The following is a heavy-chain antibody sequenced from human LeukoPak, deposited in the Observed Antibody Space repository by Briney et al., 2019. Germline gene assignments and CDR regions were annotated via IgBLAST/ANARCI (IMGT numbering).Heavy chain of an antibody. V-gene: IGHV3-74*01. Sequence: PGGSLRLSCAASGFTFSSYWMHWVRQPPGKGLVWVSRTNSDGNSTRYADSVKGRFTISRDNAKNTLYLQMNSLRAEDTAVYYCAKRSPVAQKHFDYWGQGTLVSVSS. D-gene: IGHD2-21*01. J-gene: IGHJ4*02. CDR2: TNSDGNST. CDR3: AKRSPVAQKHFDY. CDR1: GFTFSSYW.